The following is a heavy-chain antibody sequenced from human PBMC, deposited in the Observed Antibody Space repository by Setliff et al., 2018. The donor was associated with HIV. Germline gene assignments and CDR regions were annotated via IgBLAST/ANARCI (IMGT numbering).Heavy chain of an antibody. CDR3: AKAWGSGYPSFESALMFDV. Sequence: GGSLRLSCAASGFTFSAYAMTWVRRAPGKGLEWVSATTSNGRTTDYAESVRGRFTLSRDNSRNTLYLHMTSLRAEDTAIYYCAKAWGSGYPSFESALMFDVWGQGTRVTVS. CDR1: GFTFSAYA. J-gene: IGHJ4*02. CDR2: TTSNGRTT. V-gene: IGHV3-23*01. D-gene: IGHD3-3*01.